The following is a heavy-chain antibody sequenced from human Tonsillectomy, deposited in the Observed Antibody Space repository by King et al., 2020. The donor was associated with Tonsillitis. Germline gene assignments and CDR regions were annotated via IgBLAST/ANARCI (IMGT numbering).Heavy chain of an antibody. CDR3: ARDRRLYDTVNYYYMDV. D-gene: IGHD3-9*01. CDR2: ISDTGST. J-gene: IGHJ6*03. V-gene: IGHV4-59*11. Sequence: VQLQESGPGLVKPSETLSLTCTVSGGSISSHYWSWIRQPPGKGLEWIGYISDTGSTNYNPSLKRRVTISVDTSKNQFSLKLSSVTAADSAGYYCARDRRLYDTVNYYYMDVWGKGTAVTVSS. CDR1: GGSISSHY.